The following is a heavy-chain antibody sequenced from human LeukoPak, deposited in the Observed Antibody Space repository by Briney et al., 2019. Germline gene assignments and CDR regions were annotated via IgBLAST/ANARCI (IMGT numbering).Heavy chain of an antibody. CDR2: ISAYSGNT. J-gene: IGHJ6*03. CDR3: ARAGDIVVVAVAGAGYYYMDV. D-gene: IGHD2-2*01. Sequence: ASVKVSCKASGYTFTNYGISWVRQAPGQGLEWMGWISAYSGNTNYAQKLQGRDTMTTDTSTSTAYMELRSLRSDDTAVYYCARAGDIVVVAVAGAGYYYMDVWGKGTTVTVSS. CDR1: GYTFTNYG. V-gene: IGHV1-18*01.